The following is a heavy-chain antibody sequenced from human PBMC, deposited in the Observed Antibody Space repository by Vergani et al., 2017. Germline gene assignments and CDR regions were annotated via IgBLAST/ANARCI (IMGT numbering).Heavy chain of an antibody. D-gene: IGHD3-16*02. V-gene: IGHV3-11*04. CDR2: SSPGASTA. CDR3: AKDPVISSTRLYYATYV. Sequence: EKSGGGSGKPGGSLRFPCAASSSKFSDHYMSWTRQATGKGLEWVSHSSPGASTASNTDSLTGRFTVSMDNDNNSLTLDMTTLRVEDTAVYYCAKDPVISSTRLYYATYVWCHGTTVTVSS. CDR1: SSKFSDHY. J-gene: IGHJ6*02.